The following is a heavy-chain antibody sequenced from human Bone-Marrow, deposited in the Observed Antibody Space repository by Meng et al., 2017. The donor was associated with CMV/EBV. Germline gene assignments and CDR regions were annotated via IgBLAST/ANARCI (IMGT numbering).Heavy chain of an antibody. CDR1: GFTVSSNY. CDR2: IYSGGST. J-gene: IGHJ4*02. D-gene: IGHD3-22*01. V-gene: IGHV3-66*02. CDR3: AREGYYYDSSGYYYEYFDY. Sequence: GGSLRLSCAASGFTVSSNYMSWVRQAPGKGLEWVSVIYSGGSTYYADSVKGRFTISRDNSKNTLYLQMNSLRAEDTAVYYCAREGYYYDSSGYYYEYFDYWGQGTLVTV.